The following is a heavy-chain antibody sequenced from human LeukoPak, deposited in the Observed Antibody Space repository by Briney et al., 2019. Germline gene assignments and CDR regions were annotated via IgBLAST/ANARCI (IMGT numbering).Heavy chain of an antibody. V-gene: IGHV3-21*01. CDR3: ARSKMATITADY. CDR2: ISSSSSYI. D-gene: IGHD5-24*01. Sequence: GGSLRLSRAASGFTFSSYSMNWVRQAPGKGLEWVSSISSSSSYIYYADSVKGRFTISRDNAKNSLYLQMNSLRAEDTAVYYCARSKMATITADYWGQGTLVTVSS. CDR1: GFTFSSYS. J-gene: IGHJ4*02.